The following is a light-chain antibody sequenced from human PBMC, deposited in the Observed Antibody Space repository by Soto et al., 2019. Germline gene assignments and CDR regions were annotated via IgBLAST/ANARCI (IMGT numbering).Light chain of an antibody. J-gene: IGLJ1*01. CDR1: SSDVGGYNY. CDR3: SSYAGSNSPYV. Sequence: QSALTQPPSASGSPGQSVTISCTGTSSDVGGYNYVSWYQQNPGKAPKLMIYEVSKRPSGVPDRFSGSKSGNTASLTVSGLQAEDEDDYYCSSYAGSNSPYVFGTGTKVTVL. V-gene: IGLV2-8*01. CDR2: EVS.